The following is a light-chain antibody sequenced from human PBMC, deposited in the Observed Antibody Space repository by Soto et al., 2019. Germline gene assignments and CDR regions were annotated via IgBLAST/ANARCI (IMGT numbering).Light chain of an antibody. V-gene: IGKV1-5*03. CDR1: QSISSW. CDR3: HQYNSYSP. J-gene: IGKJ1*01. CDR2: KAS. Sequence: DIQMTLSPATLSASVGDRVTITCRASQSISSWLAWYQQKPGKAPKLLIYKASSLESGVPSRFSGSGSGTEFTLTISSLQPDDFATYYCHQYNSYSPFGQGTKV.